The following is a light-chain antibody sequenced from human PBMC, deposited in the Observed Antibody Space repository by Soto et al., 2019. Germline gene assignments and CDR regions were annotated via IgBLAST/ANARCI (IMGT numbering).Light chain of an antibody. J-gene: IGKJ2*01. CDR2: DAS. CDR1: QDISNY. CDR3: QQYANLPLNT. V-gene: IGKV1-33*01. Sequence: DIQMTQSPSSLSASVGDRVTITCQASQDISNYLNWYQQKPGKAPKLLIYDASNLETGVPSRFSGGGSGTDFTLTISSLQPEDIATYYCQQYANLPLNTFGQGTKLEIK.